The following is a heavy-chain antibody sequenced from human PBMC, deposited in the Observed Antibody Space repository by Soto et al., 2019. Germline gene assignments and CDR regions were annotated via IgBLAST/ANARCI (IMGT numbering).Heavy chain of an antibody. Sequence: RLSCAASGFTLSSNYMNWVRQAPGKGLEWVSVFYSGGSTYYADSVKGRFTISRYNSKNTLYLQMNSLRAEDTAVYYCASEGLLYGMDFWGQGTTVTVSS. J-gene: IGHJ6*02. CDR3: ASEGLLYGMDF. D-gene: IGHD3-22*01. V-gene: IGHV3-66*01. CDR1: GFTLSSNY. CDR2: FYSGGST.